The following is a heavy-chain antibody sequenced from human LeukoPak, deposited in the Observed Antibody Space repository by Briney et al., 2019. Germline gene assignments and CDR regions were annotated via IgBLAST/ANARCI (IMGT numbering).Heavy chain of an antibody. CDR3: AAYGNYGNYFDY. Sequence: SETLSLTCAVSGGSISSSTYFWAWVRQPPGKGLEWIGNIFYSGLTYYNSSLKSRVTLSVDTTKNHFPLKLSSVTAADTAVYYCAAYGNYGNYFDYWGQGTLVTVSS. D-gene: IGHD4-11*01. V-gene: IGHV4-39*02. CDR2: IFYSGLT. J-gene: IGHJ4*02. CDR1: GGSISSSTYF.